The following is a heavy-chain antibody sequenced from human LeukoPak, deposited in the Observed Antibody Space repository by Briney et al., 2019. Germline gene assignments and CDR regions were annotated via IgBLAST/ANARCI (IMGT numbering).Heavy chain of an antibody. CDR3: TRAPGWTDYYYMDV. V-gene: IGHV3-49*04. J-gene: IGHJ6*03. CDR2: IRSKAYGGTA. Sequence: PGGSLRLSCTASGFTFGDYAMSWVRQAPGRGLEWVGFIRSKAYGGTAEYAASVKGRFTISRDDSKSIAYLQMNSLKTEDTAVYYCTRAPGWTDYYYMDVWGKGTTVTVSS. CDR1: GFTFGDYA. D-gene: IGHD6-19*01.